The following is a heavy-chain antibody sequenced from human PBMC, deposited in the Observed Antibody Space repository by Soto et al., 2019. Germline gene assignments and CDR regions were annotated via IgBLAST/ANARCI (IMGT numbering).Heavy chain of an antibody. CDR1: GFTFSSYA. Sequence: GGSLRLSCAASGFTFSSYAMSWVRQAPGKGLEWVSAISGSGGSTYYADSVKGRFTISRDNSKNTLYLQMNSLRAEDTAVYYCAKGTRAVVPLLARMDVCGHGSTVSICS. V-gene: IGHV3-23*01. CDR2: ISGSGGST. CDR3: AKGTRAVVPLLARMDV. J-gene: IGHJ6*01. D-gene: IGHD3-3*01.